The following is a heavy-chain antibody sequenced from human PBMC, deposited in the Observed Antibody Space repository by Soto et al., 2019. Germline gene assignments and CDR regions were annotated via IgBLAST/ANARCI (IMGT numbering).Heavy chain of an antibody. Sequence: QVQLQESGPGLVKPSETLSLTCIVSGGSISNYYWSWIRQPPGKGLEWIGYIYYSGSTNYNPSLKSRVTISVDTSKHQCALKLSSVTAADTAVYYCAKQYCSGGYCYKYYFDYWGQGALVTVSS. CDR1: GGSISNYY. D-gene: IGHD2-15*01. J-gene: IGHJ4*02. CDR3: AKQYCSGGYCYKYYFDY. CDR2: IYYSGST. V-gene: IGHV4-59*01.